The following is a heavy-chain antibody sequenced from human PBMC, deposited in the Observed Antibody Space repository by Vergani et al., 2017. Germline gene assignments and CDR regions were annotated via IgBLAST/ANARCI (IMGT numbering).Heavy chain of an antibody. J-gene: IGHJ3*02. CDR3: ARDLMEDYYYGDPRIAFDI. V-gene: IGHV3-21*01. CDR2: ISSSSSYI. D-gene: IGHD4-17*01. Sequence: EVQLVESGGGLVKPGGSLRLSCAASGFTFSSYSMNWVRQAPGKGLEWVSSISSSSSYIYYAASVKGRFTISRDNAKNSMSLKMNSLRAEDTAVYYCARDLMEDYYYGDPRIAFDIWGQGTMVTVSS. CDR1: GFTFSSYS.